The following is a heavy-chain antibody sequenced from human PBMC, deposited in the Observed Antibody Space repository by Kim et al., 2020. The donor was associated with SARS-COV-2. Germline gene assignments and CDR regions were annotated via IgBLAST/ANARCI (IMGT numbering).Heavy chain of an antibody. V-gene: IGHV3-33*06. D-gene: IGHD3-10*01. J-gene: IGHJ4*02. CDR1: GFTFTNYG. CDR3: AKNGAGLEWELPSYFDY. Sequence: GGSLRLSCTASGFTFTNYGMHWVRQAPGKGLEWAAVIWHDGSSKYYGDSVKGRFTISRDNSKNTLYLQMNSLRAEDTAVYYCAKNGAGLEWELPSYFDYWGQGTLFSVPS. CDR2: IWHDGSSK.